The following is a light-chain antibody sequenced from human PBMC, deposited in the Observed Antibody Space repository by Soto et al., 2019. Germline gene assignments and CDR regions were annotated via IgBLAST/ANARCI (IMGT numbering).Light chain of an antibody. V-gene: IGKV3-11*01. CDR3: QQRSNWYT. J-gene: IGKJ2*01. CDR2: SAS. CDR1: QTVSTY. Sequence: EIVLTQSPATLSLSPGDRATLSCRASQTVSTYLAWYQQKPGQAPRLLIYSASNRATGIPARFSGSGSGTDFTLTITSLGPEDSAVYYCQQRSNWYTFGQGTKLEIK.